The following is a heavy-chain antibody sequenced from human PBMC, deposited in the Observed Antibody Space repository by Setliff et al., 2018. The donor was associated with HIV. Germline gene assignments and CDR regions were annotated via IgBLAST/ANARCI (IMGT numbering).Heavy chain of an antibody. D-gene: IGHD3-22*01. CDR1: GGTSSNYA. Sequence: ASVKVSCKASGGTSSNYAISWVRQAPGQGLEWLGGVIPLFSTTNYAQKFQGRITITTDESTSTAYLELNSLRSEDTAVYYCARSDYYDSSGPFDYWGQGTLVTVSS. CDR2: VIPLFSTT. CDR3: ARSDYYDSSGPFDY. J-gene: IGHJ4*02. V-gene: IGHV1-69*05.